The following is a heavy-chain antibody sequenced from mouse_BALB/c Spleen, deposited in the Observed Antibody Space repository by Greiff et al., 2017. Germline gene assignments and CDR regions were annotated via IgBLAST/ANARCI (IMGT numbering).Heavy chain of an antibody. CDR1: GFTFSSYA. J-gene: IGHJ3*01. CDR3: ARDYYGSSLGFAY. Sequence: EVKLMESGGGLVKPGGSLKLSCAASGFTFSSYAMSWVRQSPEKRLEWVAEISSGGSYTYYPDTVTGRFTISRDNAKNTLYLEMSSLRSEDTAMYYCARDYYGSSLGFAYWGQGTLVTVSA. D-gene: IGHD1-1*01. CDR2: ISSGGSYT. V-gene: IGHV5-9-4*01.